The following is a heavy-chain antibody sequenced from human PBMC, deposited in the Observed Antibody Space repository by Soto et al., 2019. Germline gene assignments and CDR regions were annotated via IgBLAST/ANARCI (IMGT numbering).Heavy chain of an antibody. V-gene: IGHV1-2*02. J-gene: IGHJ3*02. Sequence: ASVKVSCKASGYTFIGYYMHWLRQAPGQGLEWMGWINPNSGGTNYAQKFQGRVTMTRDTSIGTAYMELSRLRSDDTAVYYCARAATYYDFWSENWAFDIWGQGTMVTVSS. D-gene: IGHD3-3*01. CDR1: GYTFIGYY. CDR2: INPNSGGT. CDR3: ARAATYYDFWSENWAFDI.